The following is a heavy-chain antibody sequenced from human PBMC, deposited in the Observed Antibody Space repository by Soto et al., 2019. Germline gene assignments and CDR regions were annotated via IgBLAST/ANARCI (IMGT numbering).Heavy chain of an antibody. J-gene: IGHJ4*02. D-gene: IGHD1-1*01. CDR3: SSGILV. CDR1: GGSMNSCGYC. CDR2: ITYGGTT. Sequence: QVQLQESGPGLVKPSQTLSLTCTVSGGSMNSCGYCWSWIRPHPGEGLEWIGCITYGGTTSYTPSLKSRLIISVDTSKNQCSLQLTSVTAADGAVYYCSSGILVWGQGTLIPVSS. V-gene: IGHV4-31*03.